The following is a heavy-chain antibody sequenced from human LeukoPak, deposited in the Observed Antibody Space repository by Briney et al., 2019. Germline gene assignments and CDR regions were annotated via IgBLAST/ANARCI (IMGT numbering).Heavy chain of an antibody. Sequence: GGSLRLSCAASGFSFSTYGMHWVRQAPGKGLEWVTFIRYDGSNKYYADSVKGRFTISRDNSKNSVYLQMNSLRAEDTAVYYCARSRTTVTYYFDYWGQGTLVTVSS. D-gene: IGHD4-17*01. CDR2: IRYDGSNK. J-gene: IGHJ4*02. V-gene: IGHV3-30*02. CDR1: GFSFSTYG. CDR3: ARSRTTVTYYFDY.